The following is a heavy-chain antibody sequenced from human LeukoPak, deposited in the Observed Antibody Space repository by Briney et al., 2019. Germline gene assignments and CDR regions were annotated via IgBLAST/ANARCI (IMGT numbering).Heavy chain of an antibody. D-gene: IGHD3-10*01. J-gene: IGHJ6*04. CDR1: GFNLNDLY. CDR2: IYSGGST. V-gene: IGHV3-53*01. CDR3: ATDTDNFSSASYVSV. Sequence: PGGSLTLSCAASGFNLNDLYMTWVRQAPGKGLDWVSIIYSGGSTSYADSVKGRFTISGDNSKNTLYLQMNNLRAEDTAKYYCATDTDNFSSASYVSVWGKGTTVTVSS.